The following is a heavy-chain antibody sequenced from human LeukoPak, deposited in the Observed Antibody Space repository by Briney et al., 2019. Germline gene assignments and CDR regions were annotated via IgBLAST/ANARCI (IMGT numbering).Heavy chain of an antibody. CDR1: GFTFSSYG. Sequence: PGGSLRLSCAASGFTFSSYGMHWVRQAPGKGLEWVAVISYDGSNKYYADSVKGRFTISRDNSKSTLYLQMNSLRAEDTAVYYCAKDRGYDTGEFDYWGQGTLVTVSS. D-gene: IGHD5-12*01. J-gene: IGHJ4*02. V-gene: IGHV3-30*18. CDR2: ISYDGSNK. CDR3: AKDRGYDTGEFDY.